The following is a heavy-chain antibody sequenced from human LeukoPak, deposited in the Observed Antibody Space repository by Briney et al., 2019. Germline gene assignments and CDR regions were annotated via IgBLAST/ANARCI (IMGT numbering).Heavy chain of an antibody. Sequence: ASVKVSCKASGYTFTGYYMHWVRQAPGQGLEWMGWINPNSGGTNYAQKFQGRVTVTRDTSISTAYMEVSGLRSDDTAVYYCARENGQSVAYCTSSSCYCDYWGQGTLVSVSS. V-gene: IGHV1-2*02. CDR1: GYTFTGYY. CDR2: INPNSGGT. J-gene: IGHJ4*02. D-gene: IGHD3-22*01. CDR3: ARENGQSVAYCTSSSCYCDY.